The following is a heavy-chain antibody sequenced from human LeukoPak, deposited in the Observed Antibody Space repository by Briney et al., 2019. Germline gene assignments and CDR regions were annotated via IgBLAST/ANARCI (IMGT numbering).Heavy chain of an antibody. CDR2: MNPNSGNT. Sequence: ASVKVSCKASGYTFTSYGISWVRQAPGQGLEWMGWMNPNSGNTGYAQKFQGRVTMTRNTSISTAYMELSSLRSEDTAVYYCARGRRRSSLFGYYYGMDVWGQGTTVTVSS. CDR1: GYTFTSYG. CDR3: ARGRRRSSLFGYYYGMDV. D-gene: IGHD6-13*01. J-gene: IGHJ6*02. V-gene: IGHV1-8*02.